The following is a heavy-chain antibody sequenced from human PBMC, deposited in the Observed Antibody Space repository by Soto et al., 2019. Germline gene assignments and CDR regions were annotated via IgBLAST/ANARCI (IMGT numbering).Heavy chain of an antibody. D-gene: IGHD2-15*01. CDR1: GFALSGFE. V-gene: IGHV3-73*01. CDR2: IKTKDESYAT. CDR3: TRRSGTAGGCYSDFDY. J-gene: IGHJ4*02. Sequence: PGGSLRLTCAASGFALSGFEVHWVRQPSGEGLEWVGGIKTKDESYATERAASVKGRFTVYRVDSENTAYLEMNSLVTDDTAAYYFTRRSGTAGGCYSDFDYWGQGSLITVSS.